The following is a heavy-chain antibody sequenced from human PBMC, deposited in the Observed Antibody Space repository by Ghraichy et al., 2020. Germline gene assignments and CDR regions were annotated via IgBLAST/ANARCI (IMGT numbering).Heavy chain of an antibody. V-gene: IGHV1-69*06. D-gene: IGHD6-13*01. CDR3: ARVPDSSSWYDKNAFDI. CDR1: GGTFSSYA. Sequence: SVKVSCKASGGTFSSYAISWVRQAPGQGLEWMGGIIPIFGTANYAQKFQGRVTITADKSTSTAYMELSSLRSEDTAVYYCARVPDSSSWYDKNAFDIWGQGTMVTVSS. CDR2: IIPIFGTA. J-gene: IGHJ3*02.